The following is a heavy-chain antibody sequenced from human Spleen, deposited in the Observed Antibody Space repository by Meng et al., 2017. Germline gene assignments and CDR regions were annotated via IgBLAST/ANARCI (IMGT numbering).Heavy chain of an antibody. J-gene: IGHJ5*02. D-gene: IGHD6-19*01. CDR2: ITPGSGNT. Sequence: QVQVVQSGAEMKRPGASVKVSCKASGYMFTTYAMHWVRQAPGQSLEWMGWITPGSGNTKYSQKFQGRLTITTDTSASTAYMELSTLRSEDTAVYYCARDFTSGSSGDPWGQGTLVTVSS. CDR3: ARDFTSGSSGDP. V-gene: IGHV1-3*01. CDR1: GYMFTTYA.